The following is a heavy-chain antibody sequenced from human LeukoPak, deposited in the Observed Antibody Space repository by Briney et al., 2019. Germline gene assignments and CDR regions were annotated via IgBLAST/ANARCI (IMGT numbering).Heavy chain of an antibody. D-gene: IGHD2-15*01. CDR3: ARDLSGYSDY. CDR2: ISDHGSIT. J-gene: IGHJ4*02. Sequence: GGSLRLSCAASGFTPSNYWMHWVRQAPGKGLVWVSRISDHGSITNFADSVKGRFSISRDTAKNTLYLEMNSLRVEDTAVYYCARDLSGYSDYWGQGALVTVSS. V-gene: IGHV3-74*01. CDR1: GFTPSNYW.